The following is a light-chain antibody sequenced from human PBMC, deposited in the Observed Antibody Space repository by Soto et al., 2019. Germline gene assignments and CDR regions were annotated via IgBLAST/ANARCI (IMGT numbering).Light chain of an antibody. Sequence: QSVLAQPASVSGSPGQSITVSCTGTTSDVGGFDYVSWYQQHPGKAPKLMIFDVSNRPSGVSDRFSGSKSGNTASLTISGLQAEDEPDYYCSSYTTTGTQVFRPGTKGTVL. V-gene: IGLV2-14*03. CDR2: DVS. J-gene: IGLJ1*01. CDR1: TSDVGGFDY. CDR3: SSYTTTGTQV.